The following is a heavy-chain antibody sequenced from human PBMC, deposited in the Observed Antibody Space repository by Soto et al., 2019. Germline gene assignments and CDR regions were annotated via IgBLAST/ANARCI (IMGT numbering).Heavy chain of an antibody. CDR2: ISGSGGST. J-gene: IGHJ6*03. CDR1: GFNFSSYA. CDR3: AKAPPKDCSSTSCYVSYYYYYYYMDV. Sequence: GGSLRLSCAASGFNFSSYAMSRVRQATGKGVEWGSAISGSGGSTYYADSVKGRFTISRDNSKNTLYLQMNSLRAEDTAVYYCAKAPPKDCSSTSCYVSYYYYYYYMDVWGKGTTVTVSS. V-gene: IGHV3-23*01. D-gene: IGHD2-2*01.